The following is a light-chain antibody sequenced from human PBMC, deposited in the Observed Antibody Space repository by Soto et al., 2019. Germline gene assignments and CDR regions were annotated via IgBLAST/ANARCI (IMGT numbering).Light chain of an antibody. CDR3: QSYDRGLSGHVV. CDR2: HTN. V-gene: IGLV1-40*01. CDR1: SSNIGAGFD. J-gene: IGLJ2*01. Sequence: QAVVTQPPSLSGAPGQGVTISCTGSSSNIGAGFDVYWYQQLPGAAPKLLIHHTNTRPSGVPDRFSGSKSGTSASLAITGLQAEDEADYYCQSYDRGLSGHVVFGGGTKLTVL.